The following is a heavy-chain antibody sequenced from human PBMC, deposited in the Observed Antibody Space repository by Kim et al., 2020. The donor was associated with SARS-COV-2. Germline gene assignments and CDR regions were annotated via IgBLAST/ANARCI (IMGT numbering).Heavy chain of an antibody. CDR3: ARSPMVRGVMVPDY. Sequence: YNPSLKSRVTISVDTSKNQFSLKLSSVTAADTAVYYCARSPMVRGVMVPDYWGQGTLVTVSS. J-gene: IGHJ4*02. V-gene: IGHV4-31*02. D-gene: IGHD3-10*01.